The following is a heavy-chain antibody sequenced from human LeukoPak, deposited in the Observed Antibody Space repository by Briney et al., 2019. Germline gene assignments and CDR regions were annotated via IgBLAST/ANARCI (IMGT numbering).Heavy chain of an antibody. J-gene: IGHJ4*02. V-gene: IGHV3-48*04. CDR3: ARDPRGITALVDYFDY. CDR2: ISSSGSAI. CDR1: GFTFSNYS. Sequence: PGGSLRLSCEASGFTFSNYSMNWVRQAPGKGLEWVSYISSSGSAIYYADSVKGRFTISRDNAKNSLYLQMSSLRVEDTAVYYCARDPRGITALVDYFDYWGQGTLVTVSS. D-gene: IGHD5-18*01.